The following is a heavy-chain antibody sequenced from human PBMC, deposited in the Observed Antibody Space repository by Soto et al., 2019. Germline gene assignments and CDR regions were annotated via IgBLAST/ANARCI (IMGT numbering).Heavy chain of an antibody. Sequence: GVSLKISCAASGYSFTRYWISWVRQMPGPDVESMARIDPRDSCTYYSPSLQGHVTISADKSISTAYRQWSSLKASDTAMYYCARHLTPYDIMTGYWRDDALDIWGQGTMVPVSS. D-gene: IGHD3-9*01. CDR1: GYSFTRYW. CDR3: ARHLTPYDIMTGYWRDDALDI. V-gene: IGHV5-10-1*01. CDR2: IDPRDSCT. J-gene: IGHJ3*02.